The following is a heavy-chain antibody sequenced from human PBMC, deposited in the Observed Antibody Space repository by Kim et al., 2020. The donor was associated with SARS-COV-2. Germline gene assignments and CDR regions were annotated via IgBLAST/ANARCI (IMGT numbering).Heavy chain of an antibody. CDR1: GYTFTSYY. CDR3: ARDRIKFLSFDGYYYYGMDV. J-gene: IGHJ6*02. V-gene: IGHV1-46*01. CDR2: INPSGGST. D-gene: IGHD3-10*01. Sequence: ASVKVSCKASGYTFTSYYMHWVRQAPGQGLEWMGIINPSGGSTSYAQKFQGRVTMTRDTSTSTVYMELSSLRSEDTAVYYCARDRIKFLSFDGYYYYGMDVWGQGTTVTVSS.